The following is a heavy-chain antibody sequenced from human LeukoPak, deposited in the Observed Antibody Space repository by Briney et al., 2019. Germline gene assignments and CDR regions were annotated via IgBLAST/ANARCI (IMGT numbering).Heavy chain of an antibody. Sequence: SETLSLTCTVSGGSISSYDWSWIRQPPGKGLEWIGYIYHSGSTYYNPSPQGRVTISVDRSKNQFSLKLSSVTAADTAVYYCDRGPRAGYYSDYWGQGPLVSVSS. V-gene: IGHV4-59*12. CDR3: DRGPRAGYYSDY. CDR1: GGSISSYD. J-gene: IGHJ4*02. CDR2: IYHSGST. D-gene: IGHD3-22*01.